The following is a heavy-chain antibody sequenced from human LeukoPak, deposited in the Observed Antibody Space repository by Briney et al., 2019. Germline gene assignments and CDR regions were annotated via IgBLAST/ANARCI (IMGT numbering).Heavy chain of an antibody. J-gene: IGHJ4*02. Sequence: GGSLRLSCAASGFTVSTNYMSWVRQAPGKGLEWVSVIYSSGSTYYADYVKGRFTIFRDNSKNTLYLQMNSLRAEDTAVYYCARDGGLAPYSSSTPFDYWGQGTLVTVSS. CDR3: ARDGGLAPYSSSTPFDY. CDR2: IYSSGST. D-gene: IGHD6-6*01. V-gene: IGHV3-66*03. CDR1: GFTVSTNY.